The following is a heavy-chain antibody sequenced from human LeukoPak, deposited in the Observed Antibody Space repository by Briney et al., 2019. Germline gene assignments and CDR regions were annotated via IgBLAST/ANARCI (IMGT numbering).Heavy chain of an antibody. V-gene: IGHV1-2*02. CDR1: GYTFTGYY. Sequence: ASVTVSCKASGYTFTGYYMHWVRQAPGQGLEWMGWINPNSGGTNYAQKFQGRVTMTRDTSISTAYMELSRLRSDDTAVYYCARGGNTYYDILTGSQPFDYWGQGTLVTVSS. CDR2: INPNSGGT. CDR3: ARGGNTYYDILTGSQPFDY. D-gene: IGHD3-9*01. J-gene: IGHJ4*02.